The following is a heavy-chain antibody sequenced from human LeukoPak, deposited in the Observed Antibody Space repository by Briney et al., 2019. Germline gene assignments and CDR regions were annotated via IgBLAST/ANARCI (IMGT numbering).Heavy chain of an antibody. CDR1: GYTFTSYY. CDR2: INPSGGST. D-gene: IGHD6-13*01. CDR3: ARESRWISGAFDI. Sequence: ASVKVSCKASGYTFTSYYMHWVRQAPGQGLEWMGIINPSGGSTSYAQKFQGRVTMTRDTSTSTAYMELRSLRSDDTAVYYCARESRWISGAFDIWGQGTMVTVSS. J-gene: IGHJ3*02. V-gene: IGHV1-46*01.